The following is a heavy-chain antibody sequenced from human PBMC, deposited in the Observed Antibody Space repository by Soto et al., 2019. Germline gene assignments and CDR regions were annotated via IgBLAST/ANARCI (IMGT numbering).Heavy chain of an antibody. J-gene: IGHJ3*02. V-gene: IGHV1-2*02. Sequence: QLHLVQSGAVVKKPGASVTVSCSASGYPVTAYYMHWVRQAPGRGLEWMGGINPATGAAKYTQTLQGRVTMTRDTSTGTVFMELGGPTSEDTAGFYWARGGGVGVAGSAAFDMWGQGTLVTVSS. CDR1: GYPVTAYY. CDR3: ARGGGVGVAGSAAFDM. CDR2: INPATGAA. D-gene: IGHD3-3*01.